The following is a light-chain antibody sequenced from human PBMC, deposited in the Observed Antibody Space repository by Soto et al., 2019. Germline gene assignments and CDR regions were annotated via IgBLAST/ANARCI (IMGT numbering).Light chain of an antibody. Sequence: EIVLTQSPGTLSLSPGERATLSCRASQSVSGSFLAWYQQKPGQAPRLLISGASTRATGIPDRFSGSGSGTDFTLSISRLEPEDFAVYYCHHYGTAWTFGQGTKVEV. J-gene: IGKJ1*01. CDR2: GAS. CDR1: QSVSGSF. V-gene: IGKV3-20*01. CDR3: HHYGTAWT.